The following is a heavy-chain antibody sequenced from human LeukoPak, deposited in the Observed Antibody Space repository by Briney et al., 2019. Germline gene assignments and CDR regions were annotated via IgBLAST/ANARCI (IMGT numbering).Heavy chain of an antibody. CDR3: ARHVPRGRSDFDC. Sequence: GGSLKLSCAASGFTFDNHWMAWVRQTPGRGPEWVANIDEDGDEKSYAESVKGRFSVSRDNGRTSLYLQMNSLRAEDTAIYYCARHVPRGRSDFDCWGQGVLVTVS. CDR1: GFTFDNHW. CDR2: IDEDGDEK. D-gene: IGHD5-12*01. J-gene: IGHJ4*02. V-gene: IGHV3-7*01.